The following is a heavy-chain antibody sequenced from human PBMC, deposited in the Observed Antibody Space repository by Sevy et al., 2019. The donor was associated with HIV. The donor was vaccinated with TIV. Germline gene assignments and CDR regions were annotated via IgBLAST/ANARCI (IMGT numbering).Heavy chain of an antibody. D-gene: IGHD1-26*01. CDR2: IWYDGSNT. CDR3: ARDPHEIMLSGSYYLY. J-gene: IGHJ4*02. V-gene: IGHV3-33*01. Sequence: GSLRLSCSASGVIFSYYGMHWVRQAPGKGLEWVAVIWYDGSNTIYADSVEGRFTISRDNSKNILYLQMNSLRDEDTAVYYCARDPHEIMLSGSYYLYWGQGTRVTVSS. CDR1: GVIFSYYG.